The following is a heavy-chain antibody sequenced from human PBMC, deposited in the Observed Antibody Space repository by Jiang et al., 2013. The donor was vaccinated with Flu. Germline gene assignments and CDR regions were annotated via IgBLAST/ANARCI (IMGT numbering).Heavy chain of an antibody. V-gene: IGHV1-3*04. Sequence: SGAEVKKPGASVKVSCKASGYTFTSYAMHWVRQAPGQRLEWMGWINTGNGNTKYSQKFRGRVTITRDTSASTAYMEVSSLRSEDTAVYYCARVPGSSAWSNTYYFDYWGQGTLVTVSS. CDR1: GYTFTSYA. CDR2: INTGNGNT. CDR3: ARVPGSSAWSNTYYFDY. D-gene: IGHD6-19*01. J-gene: IGHJ4*02.